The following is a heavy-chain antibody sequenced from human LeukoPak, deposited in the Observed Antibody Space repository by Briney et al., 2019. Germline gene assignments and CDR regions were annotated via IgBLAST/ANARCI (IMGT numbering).Heavy chain of an antibody. CDR3: ARARSDWFDP. CDR2: IYYSGST. J-gene: IGHJ5*02. V-gene: IGHV4-59*01. Sequence: SGTLSLTCTVSGGSISSYYWSWIRQPPGKGLGWIGYIYYSGSTNYNPSLKSRVTISVDTSKNQFSLKLSSVTAADTAVYYCARARSDWFDPWGQGTLVTVSS. CDR1: GGSISSYY.